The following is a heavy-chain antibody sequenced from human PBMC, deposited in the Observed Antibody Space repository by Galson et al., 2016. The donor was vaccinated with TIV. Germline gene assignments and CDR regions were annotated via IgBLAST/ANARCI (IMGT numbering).Heavy chain of an antibody. D-gene: IGHD4-11*01. CDR3: ARALISDYSNSVFDY. Sequence: TLSLTCPVSGDSISSGFYYWGWIRQPPGKGLEWIASIYYSGSAYYNPSLQSRVTISLEKSRNQFSLRLSSVTAADTAVYYCARALISDYSNSVFDYWGQGTLVTVSS. CDR2: IYYSGSA. CDR1: GDSISSGFYY. V-gene: IGHV4-39*07. J-gene: IGHJ4*02.